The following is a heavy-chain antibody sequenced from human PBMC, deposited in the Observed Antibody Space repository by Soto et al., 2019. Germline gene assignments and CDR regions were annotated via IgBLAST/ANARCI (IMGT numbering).Heavy chain of an antibody. CDR3: ARSCSGGSCHSAY. D-gene: IGHD2-15*01. CDR2: ISPFTGDT. CDR1: GYSIINYG. J-gene: IGHJ4*02. V-gene: IGHV1-18*04. Sequence: ASVPVTCKTSGYSIINYGINWVRQATGQGLEWMGWISPFTGDTHYTQSLQGRITVTTDTSTNTAYMELRSLRSADTAVYYCARSCSGGSCHSAYWGQGTLVTVSS.